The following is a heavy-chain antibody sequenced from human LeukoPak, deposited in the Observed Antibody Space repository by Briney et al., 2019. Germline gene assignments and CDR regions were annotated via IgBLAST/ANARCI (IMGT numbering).Heavy chain of an antibody. Sequence: GSLRLSCAASGFTFSSYWMSWVRQAPGKGLEWVANIKQDGSEKYYVDSVKGRFTISRDNAKNSLYLQMNSLRAEDTAVYYCARDSPYSGYDWVDYWGQGTLVTVSS. CDR2: IKQDGSEK. CDR1: GFTFSSYW. J-gene: IGHJ4*02. CDR3: ARDSPYSGYDWVDY. V-gene: IGHV3-7*01. D-gene: IGHD5-12*01.